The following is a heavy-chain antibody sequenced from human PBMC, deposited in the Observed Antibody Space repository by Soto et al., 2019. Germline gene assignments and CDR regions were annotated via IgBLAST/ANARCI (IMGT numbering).Heavy chain of an antibody. D-gene: IGHD4-17*01. Sequence: ASVKVSCKASGYTFTGYYIYWVRQAPGQGLEWMGWINPNTGGTNSAQNFQGRVTMTRDTSISTAYMELGSLRSDDTAVYYCAKEHDYSDYPLYYYYGMDVWGQGTTVTVSS. CDR1: GYTFTGYY. J-gene: IGHJ6*02. CDR3: AKEHDYSDYPLYYYYGMDV. CDR2: INPNTGGT. V-gene: IGHV1-2*02.